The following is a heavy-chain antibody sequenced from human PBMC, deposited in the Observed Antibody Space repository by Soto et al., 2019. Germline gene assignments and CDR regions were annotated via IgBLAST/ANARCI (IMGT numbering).Heavy chain of an antibody. J-gene: IGHJ5*02. CDR3: ARVYCSSTSCYGSNTKNWFDP. CDR2: INPNSGGT. D-gene: IGHD2-2*01. CDR1: GYTFTGYY. V-gene: IGHV1-2*04. Sequence: GASVKVSCKASGYTFTGYYMHWVRQAPGQGLEWMGWINPNSGGTNYAQKFQGWVTMTRDTSISTAYMKLSSVTAADTAVYYCARVYCSSTSCYGSNTKNWFDPWGQGTLVTVSS.